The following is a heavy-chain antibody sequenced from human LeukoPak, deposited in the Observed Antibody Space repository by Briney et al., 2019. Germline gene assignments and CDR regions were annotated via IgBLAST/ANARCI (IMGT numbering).Heavy chain of an antibody. CDR1: GFTFSSYA. V-gene: IGHV3-30-3*01. CDR3: AKGPLVVVTAIFWYFDL. CDR2: ISYDGSNK. J-gene: IGHJ2*01. D-gene: IGHD2-21*02. Sequence: GRSLRLSCAASGFTFSSYAMHWVRQAPGKGLEWVAVISYDGSNKYYADSVKGRFTISRDNSKNTLYLQMNSLRAEDTAVYYCAKGPLVVVTAIFWYFDLWGRGTLVTVSS.